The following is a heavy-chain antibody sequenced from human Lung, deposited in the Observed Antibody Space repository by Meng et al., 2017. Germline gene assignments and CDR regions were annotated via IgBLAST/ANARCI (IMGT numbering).Heavy chain of an antibody. J-gene: IGHJ4*02. V-gene: IGHV3-21*01. Sequence: ELQLGESGGGPVKPGGCLRPACAASEFTFSVYSMNWVRQAPGKGREWVSFISNTGKYIYYADSVKGRFTISRDNAKNSLYLQINSLRAEEMAVYYCARGSYQPLLLSALDYWGQGTLVTVSS. CDR1: EFTFSVYS. CDR2: ISNTGKYI. D-gene: IGHD2-15*01. CDR3: ARGSYQPLLLSALDY.